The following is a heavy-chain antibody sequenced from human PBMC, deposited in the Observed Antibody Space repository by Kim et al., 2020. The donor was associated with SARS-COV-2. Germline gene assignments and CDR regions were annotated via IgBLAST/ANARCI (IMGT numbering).Heavy chain of an antibody. Sequence: SETLSLTCTVSGGSISSSSYYWGWIRQPPGKGLEWIGSIYYSGSTYYNPSLKSRVTISVDTSKNQFSLKLSSVTAADTAVYYCARGVGLWFGEITRAGWFDPWGQGTLVTVSS. V-gene: IGHV4-39*01. J-gene: IGHJ5*02. CDR2: IYYSGST. D-gene: IGHD3-10*01. CDR3: ARGVGLWFGEITRAGWFDP. CDR1: GGSISSSSYY.